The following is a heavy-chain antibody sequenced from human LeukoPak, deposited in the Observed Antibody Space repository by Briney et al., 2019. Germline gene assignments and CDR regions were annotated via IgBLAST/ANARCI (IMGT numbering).Heavy chain of an antibody. J-gene: IGHJ4*02. D-gene: IGHD2-2*01. CDR2: IYYSGST. V-gene: IGHV4-59*01. CDR1: GGSISSYY. CDR3: ARIQNSFVVPAAVFGY. Sequence: SETLSLTCTVSGGSISSYYWSWIRQPPGKGLEWIGYIYYSGSTNYNPSLKSRVTISVDTSKNQFSLKLSSVTAADTAVYYCARIQNSFVVPAAVFGYWGQGTLVTVSS.